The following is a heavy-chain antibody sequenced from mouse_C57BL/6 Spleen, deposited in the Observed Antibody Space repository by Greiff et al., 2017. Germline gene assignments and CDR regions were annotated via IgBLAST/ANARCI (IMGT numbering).Heavy chain of an antibody. Sequence: EVQLVESGGGLVQPGGSLKLSCAASGFTFSDYYMYWVRQTPEKRLEWVAYISNGGGSTYYPDTVKGRFTISRDNAKNTLYLQMSRLKSEDTAMYYCARGGSRARWYFDVWGTGTTVTVSS. J-gene: IGHJ1*03. CDR3: ARGGSRARWYFDV. CDR2: ISNGGGST. D-gene: IGHD1-1*01. V-gene: IGHV5-12*01. CDR1: GFTFSDYY.